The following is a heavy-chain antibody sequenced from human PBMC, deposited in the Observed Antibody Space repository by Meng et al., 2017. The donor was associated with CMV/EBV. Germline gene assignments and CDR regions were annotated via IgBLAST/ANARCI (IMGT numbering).Heavy chain of an antibody. CDR1: GYTFPSYG. CDR3: ARDQVQAKVVPASDYYGMDV. J-gene: IGHJ6*02. CDR2: ICAYNGNK. V-gene: IGHV1-18*01. D-gene: IGHD2-2*01. Sequence: ASVQVSCQASGYTFPSYGISWVRQAPGQGLEWMGWICAYNGNKNDAQKLQGRVTMTTYTSTSTAYMELRSLRSDDTAVYYWARDQVQAKVVPASDYYGMDVWGQGTTVTVSS.